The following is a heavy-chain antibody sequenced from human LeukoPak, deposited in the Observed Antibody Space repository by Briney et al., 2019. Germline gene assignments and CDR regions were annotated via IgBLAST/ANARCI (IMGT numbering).Heavy chain of an antibody. Sequence: ASETLSLTCTVSGVSINSSNSYWGWIRQPPGKGLEWIGSIYYSGNTYYNASLKSQVSISIDTSKNQFSLRLTSVTAADTAVYYCARQTGSGLFILPGGQGTLVTVSS. CDR3: ARQTGSGLFILP. J-gene: IGHJ4*02. D-gene: IGHD3/OR15-3a*01. CDR1: GVSINSSNSY. CDR2: IYYSGNT. V-gene: IGHV4-39*01.